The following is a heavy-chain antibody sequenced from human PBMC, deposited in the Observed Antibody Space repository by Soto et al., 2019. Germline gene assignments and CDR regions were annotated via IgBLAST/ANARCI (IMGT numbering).Heavy chain of an antibody. CDR3: TTTSGYSSSCYDAFDI. D-gene: IGHD6-13*01. Sequence: GGSLRLSCAASGFTFSNAWMSWVRQAPGKGLEWVGRIKSKTDGGTTDYAAPVKGRFNISRDDSKNTLYLQMNSLKTEDTAVYYYTTTSGYSSSCYDAFDIWGQGTMVTVSS. CDR2: IKSKTDGGTT. V-gene: IGHV3-15*01. CDR1: GFTFSNAW. J-gene: IGHJ3*02.